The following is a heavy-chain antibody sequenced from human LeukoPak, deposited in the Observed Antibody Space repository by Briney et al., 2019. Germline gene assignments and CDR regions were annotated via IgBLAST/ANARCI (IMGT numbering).Heavy chain of an antibody. CDR1: GGSISSYY. CDR3: ARPTYYYDSSGYSNDAFDI. D-gene: IGHD3-22*01. V-gene: IGHV4-4*07. Sequence: SETLSFTCTVSGGSISSYYWSWIRQPAGKGLEWIGRIYTSGSTNYNPSLKSRVTMSVDTSKNQFSLKLSSVTAADTAVYYCARPTYYYDSSGYSNDAFDIWGQGTMVTVSS. J-gene: IGHJ3*02. CDR2: IYTSGST.